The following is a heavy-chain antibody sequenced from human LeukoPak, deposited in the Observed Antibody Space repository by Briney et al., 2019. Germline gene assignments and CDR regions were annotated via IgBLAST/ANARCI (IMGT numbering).Heavy chain of an antibody. D-gene: IGHD3-22*01. V-gene: IGHV3-30-3*01. Sequence: GGSLRLSCAASGFTFSSYAMHWVRQAPGKGLEWVAVISYDGSNKYYADSVKGRFTISRDNSKNTLYLQMNSLRAEDTAVYYCARAVDDYDSFGPAFDIWGQGTMVTVSS. CDR1: GFTFSSYA. J-gene: IGHJ3*02. CDR2: ISYDGSNK. CDR3: ARAVDDYDSFGPAFDI.